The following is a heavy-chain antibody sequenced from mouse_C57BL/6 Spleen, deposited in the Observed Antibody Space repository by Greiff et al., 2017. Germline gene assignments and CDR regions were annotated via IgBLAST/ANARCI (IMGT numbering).Heavy chain of an antibody. CDR1: GYTFTEYS. J-gene: IGHJ2*01. V-gene: IGHV1-62-2*01. CDR3: ARHEEGRNETNGFDY. Sequence: QVQLQQSGAELVKPGASVKLSCKASGYTFTEYSIHWVKQRSGQGLEWIGWFYPGSGSIKYNEKFKDKATLTADKSSSTAYMELSRLTSEDSAVYFCARHEEGRNETNGFDYWGQGTTLTVSS. D-gene: IGHD1-3*01. CDR2: FYPGSGSI.